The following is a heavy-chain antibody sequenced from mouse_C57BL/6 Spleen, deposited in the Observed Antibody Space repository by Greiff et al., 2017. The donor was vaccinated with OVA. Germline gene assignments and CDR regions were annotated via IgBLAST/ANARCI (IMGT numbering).Heavy chain of an antibody. CDR2: IYPRSGNP. D-gene: IGHD2-4*01. CDR3: ARSPLYDYDGY. CDR1: GYTFTSYG. J-gene: IGHJ2*01. V-gene: IGHV1-81*01. Sequence: VPLQQSGAELARPGASVKLSCKASGYTFTSYGISWVKQRTGQGLEWIGEIYPRSGNPYYNEKFKGKATLTADKSSSSAYMELRSLTSEDSAFYFCARSPLYDYDGYWGQGTTLTVSS.